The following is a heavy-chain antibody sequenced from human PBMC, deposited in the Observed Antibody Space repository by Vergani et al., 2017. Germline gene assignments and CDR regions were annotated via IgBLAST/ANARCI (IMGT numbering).Heavy chain of an antibody. J-gene: IGHJ4*02. V-gene: IGHV4-34*01. CDR3: ASSLYYGSGSYYLRKAXFDY. CDR2: INHSGST. Sequence: QVQLQQWGAGLLKPSETLSLTCAVYGGSFSGYYWSWIRQPPGKGLEWIGEINHSGSTNYNPSLKSRVTISVDTSKNQFSLKLSSVTAADTAVYYCASSLYYGSGSYYLRKAXFDYWGQGTLVTVSS. CDR1: GGSFSGYY. D-gene: IGHD3-10*01.